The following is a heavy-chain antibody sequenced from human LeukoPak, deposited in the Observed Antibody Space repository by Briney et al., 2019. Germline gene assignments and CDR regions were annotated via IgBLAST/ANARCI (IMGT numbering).Heavy chain of an antibody. D-gene: IGHD2-21*01. CDR2: VIPIFGTA. CDR3: ARGGEIDIPNDY. CDR1: GGTFSSYA. V-gene: IGHV1-69*01. Sequence: SVNVSCKASGGTFSSYAISWVRQAPGQGLEWMGGVIPIFGTANYAQKFQGRVTITADESTSTAYMELSSLRSEDTAVYYCARGGEIDIPNDYWGQGTLVTVSS. J-gene: IGHJ4*02.